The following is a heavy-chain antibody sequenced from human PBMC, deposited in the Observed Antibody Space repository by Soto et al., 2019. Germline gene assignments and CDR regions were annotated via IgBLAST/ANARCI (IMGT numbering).Heavy chain of an antibody. V-gene: IGHV1-18*01. CDR1: GYTFTSYG. J-gene: IGHJ6*02. D-gene: IGHD3-10*01. CDR2: ISAYNGNT. Sequence: QVQLVQSGAEVKKPGASVKVSCKASGYTFTSYGISWVRQAPGQGLEWMGWISAYNGNTNYAQKLQGRVTMTTDTSTSTDYMELRSLSSDDTAVYYCSALYYYGSGPSSYYYGMDVWGQGTTVTVSS. CDR3: SALYYYGSGPSSYYYGMDV.